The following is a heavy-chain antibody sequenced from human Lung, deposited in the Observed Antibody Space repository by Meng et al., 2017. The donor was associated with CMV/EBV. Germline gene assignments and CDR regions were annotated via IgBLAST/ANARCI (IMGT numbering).Heavy chain of an antibody. CDR1: GFTFSSYS. J-gene: IGHJ4*02. V-gene: IGHV3-21*01. CDR3: AGAFRGGYYTNDY. CDR2: ISSTSRYI. Sequence: GESXKISCTTSGFTFSSYSMNWVRQAPGQGLEWVSFISSTSRYIFYADSVKSRFTISRDNAKNSVYIQMNSLRVEDTAVYYCAGAFRGGYYTNDYWGQGTLVTVSS. D-gene: IGHD1-26*01.